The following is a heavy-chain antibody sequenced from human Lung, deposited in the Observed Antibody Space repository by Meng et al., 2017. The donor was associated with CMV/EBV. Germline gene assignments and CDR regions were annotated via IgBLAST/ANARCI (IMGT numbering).Heavy chain of an antibody. Sequence: GESLKISCAASGFTFSSYSMNWVRQAPGKGLEWVSSISSSSSYIYYADSVKGRFTISRDNAKNSLYLQMNSLRAEDTAVYYCARVGPFDFWSGYSGPDSYNWLDPWGQGXLVTVSS. CDR3: ARVGPFDFWSGYSGPDSYNWLDP. V-gene: IGHV3-21*01. J-gene: IGHJ5*02. D-gene: IGHD3-3*01. CDR1: GFTFSSYS. CDR2: ISSSSSYI.